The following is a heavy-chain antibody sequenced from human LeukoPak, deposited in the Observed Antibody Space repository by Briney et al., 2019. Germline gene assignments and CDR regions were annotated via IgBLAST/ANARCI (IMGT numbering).Heavy chain of an antibody. CDR3: ASGIAAAGRRKYFQH. V-gene: IGHV4-31*03. J-gene: IGHJ1*01. Sequence: PSETLSLTCTVSGGSISSGGYYWSWIRQHPGKGLAWIGYIYYSGSTYYNPSLKSRVTISVDTSKNQFSLKLSSVTAADTAVYYCASGIAAAGRRKYFQHWGQGTLVTVSS. CDR1: GGSISSGGYY. CDR2: IYYSGST. D-gene: IGHD6-13*01.